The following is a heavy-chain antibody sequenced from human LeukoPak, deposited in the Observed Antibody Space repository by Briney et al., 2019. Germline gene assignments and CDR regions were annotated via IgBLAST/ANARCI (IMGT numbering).Heavy chain of an antibody. CDR1: GFSFSDYF. Sequence: GGSLRLSCTASGFSFSDYFMSWIRQAPGKGLEWIAHISSRGGTMYYADSVKGRFTISRDNAKNSLYLHMNSLGADDTAVYYCARDPGSYDYWGQGTLVTVSS. J-gene: IGHJ4*02. CDR2: ISSRGGTM. CDR3: ARDPGSYDY. V-gene: IGHV3-11*01. D-gene: IGHD3-10*01.